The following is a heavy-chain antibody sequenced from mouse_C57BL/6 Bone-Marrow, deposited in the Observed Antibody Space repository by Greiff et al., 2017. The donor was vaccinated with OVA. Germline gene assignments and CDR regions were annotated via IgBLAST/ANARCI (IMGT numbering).Heavy chain of an antibody. D-gene: IGHD1-1*01. CDR2: IWTGGGT. Sequence: VQLVESGPGLVAPSQSLSISCTVSGFSLPSYAISWVRQPPGKGLEWLGVIWTGGGTNYNSALKSRLSVSKDNTNSQVFLKMNSLQTDDTAMYYCARNLYYYGSFAYWGQGTLVTVSA. J-gene: IGHJ3*01. CDR3: ARNLYYYGSFAY. CDR1: GFSLPSYA. V-gene: IGHV2-9-1*01.